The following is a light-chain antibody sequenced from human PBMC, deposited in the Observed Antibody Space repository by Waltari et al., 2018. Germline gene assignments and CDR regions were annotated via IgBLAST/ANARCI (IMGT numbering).Light chain of an antibody. J-gene: IGKJ1*01. V-gene: IGKV3-20*01. CDR1: QSVSSSY. CDR3: QQYGSSPET. Sequence: EIVLTQSPGTLSLSPGERATLPCRASQSVSSSYLAWYQQKPGQAPRLLIYGASSRATGIPDRFSGRGSGTDFTLTISRLEPEDFAVYYCQQYGSSPETFGQGTKVEIK. CDR2: GAS.